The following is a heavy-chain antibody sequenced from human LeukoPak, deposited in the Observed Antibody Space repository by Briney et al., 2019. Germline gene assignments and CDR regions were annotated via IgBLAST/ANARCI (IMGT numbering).Heavy chain of an antibody. V-gene: IGHV3-23*01. Sequence: GGSLRLSCAASGFTFSNYAMSWVRQAPGKGLEWVSAILGSGVTTYYADSVKGRFTVSRDNSKSTLYLQMNTLRAEDTALYYCAKWGDYEFLTGYYVPDYWGQGTLVTVSS. CDR3: AKWGDYEFLTGYYVPDY. D-gene: IGHD3-9*01. J-gene: IGHJ4*02. CDR1: GFTFSNYA. CDR2: ILGSGVTT.